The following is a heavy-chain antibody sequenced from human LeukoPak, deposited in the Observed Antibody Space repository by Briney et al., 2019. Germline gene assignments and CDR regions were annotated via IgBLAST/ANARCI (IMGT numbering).Heavy chain of an antibody. V-gene: IGHV3-21*01. J-gene: IGHJ4*02. CDR1: GFTFSSYR. CDR3: ARDGPGNYVWGSYRLNFFDY. Sequence: GGSLRLSCAASGFTFSSYRMNWVRQAPGKGLEWVSSISRSNSYIYYAEAVKGRFTISRDNAKNSLYMQMNRLRAEDTAVYYCARDGPGNYVWGSYRLNFFDYWGQGTLVTVSS. D-gene: IGHD3-16*02. CDR2: ISRSNSYI.